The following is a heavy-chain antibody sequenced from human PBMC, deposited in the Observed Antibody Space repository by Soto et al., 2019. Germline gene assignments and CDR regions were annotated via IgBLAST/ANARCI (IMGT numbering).Heavy chain of an antibody. V-gene: IGHV3-33*01. CDR3: ARDQIGSIAVYYGMDV. CDR1: GFTFSSYG. Sequence: QVQLVESGGGVVQPGRSLRLSCAASGFTFSSYGMHWVRQAPGKGLEWVAVIWYDGSNKYYADSVKGRFTISRDNSKNTRYLQMNSLRAEDTAVYYCARDQIGSIAVYYGMDVWGQGTTVTVAS. D-gene: IGHD6-6*01. J-gene: IGHJ6*02. CDR2: IWYDGSNK.